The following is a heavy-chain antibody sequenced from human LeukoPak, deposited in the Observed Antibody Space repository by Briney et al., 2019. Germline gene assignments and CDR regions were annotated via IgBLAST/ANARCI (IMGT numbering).Heavy chain of an antibody. Sequence: SETLSLTCTVSGGSISSGSYYWSWIRQPAGEGLEWIGRIYTSGSTNYNPSLKSRVTISVDTSKNQFSLKLSSVTAADTAVYYCASTSRFPYYYDSSGYYYENDYWGQGTLVTVSS. D-gene: IGHD3-22*01. CDR1: GGSISSGSYY. J-gene: IGHJ4*02. V-gene: IGHV4-61*02. CDR2: IYTSGST. CDR3: ASTSRFPYYYDSSGYYYENDY.